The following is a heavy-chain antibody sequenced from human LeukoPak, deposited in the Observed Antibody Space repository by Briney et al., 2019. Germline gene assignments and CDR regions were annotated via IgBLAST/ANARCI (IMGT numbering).Heavy chain of an antibody. J-gene: IGHJ5*02. CDR2: ISVSGST. V-gene: IGHV3-48*01. CDR3: ARDRKSGSYQGGFDP. CDR1: GFILSTYS. D-gene: IGHD1-26*01. Sequence: GGSLRLSCEASGFILSTYSMIWDRQAPGKGLEYISYISVSGSTDYADSVKGRFIISRDSAKNSLYLQMSRQRAEDTAVYYCARDRKSGSYQGGFDPWGQGTLVTVSS.